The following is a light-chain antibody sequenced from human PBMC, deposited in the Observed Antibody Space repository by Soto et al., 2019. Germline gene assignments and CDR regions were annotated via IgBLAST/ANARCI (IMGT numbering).Light chain of an antibody. CDR3: QQYGGSPRT. V-gene: IGKV3-20*01. CDR2: DIF. Sequence: EIGTTKTQDTLSVIPGERATLYCRASQSVGSDLAWYQQKPGQAPRLVIYDIFTRATGVPTRISGSGSGTDFTLTISKLEPEDFAVYHCQQYGGSPRTFGQG. J-gene: IGKJ1*01. CDR1: QSVGSD.